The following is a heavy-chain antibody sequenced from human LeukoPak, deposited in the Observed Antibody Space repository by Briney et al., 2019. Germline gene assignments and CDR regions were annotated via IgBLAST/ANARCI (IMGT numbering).Heavy chain of an antibody. CDR3: TTDHHVLMVYAVNDAFDI. CDR1: GFTFSNAR. J-gene: IGHJ3*02. CDR2: IKSKTDGGTT. D-gene: IGHD2-8*01. V-gene: IGHV3-15*01. Sequence: PGGSLRLSCAASGFTFSNARMSWVRQAPGKGLEWVGRIKSKTDGGTTDYAAPVKGRFTISRDDSKNTPYLQMNSLKTEDTAVYYCTTDHHVLMVYAVNDAFDIWGQGTMVTVSS.